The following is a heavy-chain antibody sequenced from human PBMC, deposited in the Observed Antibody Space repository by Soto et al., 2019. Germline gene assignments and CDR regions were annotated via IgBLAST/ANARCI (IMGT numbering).Heavy chain of an antibody. J-gene: IGHJ4*02. V-gene: IGHV4-4*02. CDR3: AGDYYDSSGYYYGY. Sequence: PSETLSLTCAVSGGSISSSNWWSWVRQPPGKGLEWIGEIYHSGSTNYNPSLKSRVTISVDKSKNQFSLKLSSVTAADTAVYYCAGDYYDSSGYYYGYWGQGTLVTVSS. D-gene: IGHD3-22*01. CDR1: GGSISSSNW. CDR2: IYHSGST.